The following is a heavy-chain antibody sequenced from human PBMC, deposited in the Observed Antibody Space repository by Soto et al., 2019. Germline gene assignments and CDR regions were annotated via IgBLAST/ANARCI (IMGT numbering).Heavy chain of an antibody. CDR2: IYYSGST. V-gene: IGHV4-59*01. J-gene: IGHJ3*02. CDR3: ARGTTIFGVVTIDDAFDI. CDR1: GGSISSYY. D-gene: IGHD3-3*01. Sequence: TSETLSLTCTVSGGSISSYYWSWIRQPPGKGLEWIGYIYYSGSTNYNPSLKSRVTISVDTSKNQFSLKLSSVTAADTAVYYCARGTTIFGVVTIDDAFDIWGQGTMVTVSS.